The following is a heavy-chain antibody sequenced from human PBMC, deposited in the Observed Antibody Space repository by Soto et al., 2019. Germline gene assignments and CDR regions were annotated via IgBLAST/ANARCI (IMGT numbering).Heavy chain of an antibody. CDR1: GLTFSSYW. D-gene: IGHD4-17*01. J-gene: IGHJ4*02. CDR2: INSDGSST. V-gene: IGHV3-74*01. CDR3: ALSNTVTTDY. Sequence: EVQLVESGGGLVQPGGSLRLSCAASGLTFSSYWMHWVRQAPGKGLVWVSRINSDGSSTSYADSVKGRFTISRDNAKNPLYLQMTSLRAEDTAVYYCALSNTVTTDYWGQGTLVTVSS.